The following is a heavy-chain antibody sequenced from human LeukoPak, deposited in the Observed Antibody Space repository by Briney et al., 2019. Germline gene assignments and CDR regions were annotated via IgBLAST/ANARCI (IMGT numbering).Heavy chain of an antibody. CDR1: GFTFSSYW. CDR3: ARSAWVDCFDY. V-gene: IGHV3-74*01. Sequence: GGSLRLSCAASGFTFSSYWMHWVRRAPGKGLVWVSRINSDGSTTSYADSVKGRFTISRDNAKNTLYLQMNSLRAEDTAVYYCARSAWVDCFDYWGQGTLVTGSS. J-gene: IGHJ4*02. CDR2: INSDGSTT. D-gene: IGHD2-15*01.